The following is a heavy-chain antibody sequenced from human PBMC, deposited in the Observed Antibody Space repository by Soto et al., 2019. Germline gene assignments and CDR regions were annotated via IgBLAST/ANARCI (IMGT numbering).Heavy chain of an antibody. CDR3: ARDFAYGSYAFVI. J-gene: IGHJ3*02. CDR1: GGTFSSYT. CDR2: IIPILGIA. V-gene: IGHV1-69*08. D-gene: IGHD3-10*01. Sequence: QVQLVQSGAEVKKPGSSVKVSCKASGGTFSSYTISWVRQAPGQGLEWMGRIIPILGIANYAQKFQGRVTITADKSTSTAYMELSSLRSEDTAVYYCARDFAYGSYAFVILGQGTMVTVSS.